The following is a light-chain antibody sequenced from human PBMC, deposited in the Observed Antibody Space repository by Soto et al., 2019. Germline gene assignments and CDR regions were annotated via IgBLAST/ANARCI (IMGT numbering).Light chain of an antibody. CDR3: KQSKSFPLT. Sequence: IEMTQSPSSLSVSVGDGVNITCRASQGIRNDLGWYQQKPGRAPKLMIYAASTLQSGVPSRFSGSGSGTDFTLTISSLQPEDVATYYCKQSKSFPLTLGGGTKVDIK. CDR2: AAS. CDR1: QGIRND. V-gene: IGKV1-17*01. J-gene: IGKJ4*01.